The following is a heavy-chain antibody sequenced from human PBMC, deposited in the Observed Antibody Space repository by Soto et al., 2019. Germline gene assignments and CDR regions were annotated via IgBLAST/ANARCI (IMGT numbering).Heavy chain of an antibody. V-gene: IGHV4-39*07. CDR1: GGSISSSSYY. J-gene: IGHJ6*02. CDR2: IYYSGST. D-gene: IGHD3-10*01. Sequence: SETLSLTCTVSGGSISSSSYYWGWIRQPPGKGLEWIGSIYYSGSTYYNPSLQSRVTISVDTSKNQFSLKLSSVTAADTAVYYWAGANSVPHYYYFGMDVWGHGTTVTVSS. CDR3: AGANSVPHYYYFGMDV.